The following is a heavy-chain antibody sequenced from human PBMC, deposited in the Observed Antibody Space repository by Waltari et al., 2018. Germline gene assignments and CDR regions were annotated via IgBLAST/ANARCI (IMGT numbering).Heavy chain of an antibody. J-gene: IGHJ4*02. CDR1: GVGVSYDW. Sequence: EVQLVESGGGSVQPGGSLRVSCAASGVGVSYDWRDWVRQAPGKGLEWVANIKQDGSEKNYVDSVEGRFSISRDNAQNSLYLQMNSLRAEDTAIYYCVTGLTTVTAKDYFDHWGQGALVTVS. CDR3: VTGLTTVTAKDYFDH. D-gene: IGHD4-17*01. V-gene: IGHV3-7*01. CDR2: IKQDGSEK.